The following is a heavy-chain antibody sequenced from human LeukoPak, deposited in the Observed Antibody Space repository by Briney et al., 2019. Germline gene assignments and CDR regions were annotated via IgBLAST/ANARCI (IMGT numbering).Heavy chain of an antibody. CDR1: GFTLWRHG. D-gene: IGHD5-12*01. CDR2: TWYGGS. Sequence: GKSPRLSCTTSGFTLWRHGMHWVRQAPGKGLEWVAVTWYGGSDYADSVRGRFSVSRDIFGNTVYLQMDNLRVEDTALYYCAREQSTSGHAGAFDIWGRGTVVTVSS. V-gene: IGHV3-33*01. CDR3: AREQSTSGHAGAFDI. J-gene: IGHJ3*02.